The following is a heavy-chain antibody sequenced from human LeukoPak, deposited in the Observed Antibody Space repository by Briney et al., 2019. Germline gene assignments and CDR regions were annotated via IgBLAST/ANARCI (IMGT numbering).Heavy chain of an antibody. CDR2: FSSGGGA. CDR3: ARKQTGTMYDV. V-gene: IGHV4-39*07. CDR1: GGSISSSSYY. Sequence: SETLSLTCIVPGGSISSSSYYWAWIRQSPGKGLERIGTFSSGGGAYYNPSLTSRVSISKDTSDNQFSLRLYSVTAADTAVYYCARKQTGTMYDVWGQGTQVTVSS. J-gene: IGHJ4*02. D-gene: IGHD1-7*01.